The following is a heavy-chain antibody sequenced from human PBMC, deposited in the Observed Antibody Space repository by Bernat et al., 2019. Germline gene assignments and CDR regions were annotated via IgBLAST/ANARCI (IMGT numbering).Heavy chain of an antibody. CDR3: ARDPDSRIGSNLYSWLDP. V-gene: IGHV3-74*01. J-gene: IGHJ5*02. Sequence: EVQLVESGGGLVQPGGSLRLSCETSGFTFSNYWMHWVRQAPGKGLVWVSRIKSAGSSTAYADSVMGPFTITRDNANNTLYKQMSSLRPEDTAVYYCARDPDSRIGSNLYSWLDPWGQGTQVTVSS. D-gene: IGHD2-15*01. CDR2: IKSAGSST. CDR1: GFTFSNYW.